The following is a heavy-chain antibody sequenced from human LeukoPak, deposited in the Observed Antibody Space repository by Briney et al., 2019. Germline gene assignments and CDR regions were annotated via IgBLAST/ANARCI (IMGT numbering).Heavy chain of an antibody. V-gene: IGHV3-53*01. CDR3: ARLKPRYSSSWYYFDY. CDR1: GFTVSSNY. Sequence: GGSLRLSCAASGFTVSSNYMSWVRQAPGKGLEWVSVIYSGGSTYYADSVKGRFTISRDNSKNTLYLQMNSLRAEDTAVYYCARLKPRYSSSWYYFDYWGQGTLVTVSS. J-gene: IGHJ4*02. D-gene: IGHD6-13*01. CDR2: IYSGGST.